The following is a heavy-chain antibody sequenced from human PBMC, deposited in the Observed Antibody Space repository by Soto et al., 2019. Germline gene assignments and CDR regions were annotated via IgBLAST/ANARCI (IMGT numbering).Heavy chain of an antibody. J-gene: IGHJ5*02. Sequence: GSLRLSCAASGFTFSDYYMSWIRQAPGKGLEWVSYISSSGSTIYYADSVKGRFTISRDNAKNSLYLQMNSLRAEDTAVYYCARVVYSSFGTNWFDPWGQGTLVTVSS. D-gene: IGHD6-6*01. V-gene: IGHV3-11*01. CDR3: ARVVYSSFGTNWFDP. CDR2: ISSSGSTI. CDR1: GFTFSDYY.